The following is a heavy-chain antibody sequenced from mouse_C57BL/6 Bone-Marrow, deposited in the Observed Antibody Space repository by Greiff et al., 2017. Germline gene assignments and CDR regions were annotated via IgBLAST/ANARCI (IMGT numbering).Heavy chain of an antibody. D-gene: IGHD2-12*01. CDR1: GYAFSSYW. CDR3: ASSDLYSSYWYLDD. CDR2: IYPGDGDT. J-gene: IGHJ1*03. V-gene: IGHV1-80*01. Sequence: VQLQQSGAELVKPGASVKISCKASGYAFSSYWMNWVKQRPGKGLEWIGQIYPGDGDTNYNGKFKGKATLTADKSSSTAYMQLSSLTSEDSAVYFCASSDLYSSYWYLDDWGTGTTVTVSS.